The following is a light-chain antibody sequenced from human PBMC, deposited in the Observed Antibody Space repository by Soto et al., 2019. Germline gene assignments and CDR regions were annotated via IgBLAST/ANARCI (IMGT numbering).Light chain of an antibody. CDR2: GGS. V-gene: IGKV3-15*01. CDR3: QQYNNWPTWT. Sequence: KQSPAPLSVSPGRRATLSCTARHAGSSHTASYHQQPAQAPRLLIHGGSTRTTGIPARFSGSGSGTEFTLTISSLQSEDFAVYYCQQYNNWPTWTFGQGTKVDIK. CDR1: HAGSSH. J-gene: IGKJ1*01.